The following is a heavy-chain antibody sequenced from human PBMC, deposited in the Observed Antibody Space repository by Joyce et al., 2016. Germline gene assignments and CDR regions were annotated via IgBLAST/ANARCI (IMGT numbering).Heavy chain of an antibody. V-gene: IGHV1-58*01. CDR2: IAFGSGNT. CDR1: GFIFNSAA. D-gene: IGHD1-26*01. J-gene: IGHJ4*02. Sequence: QLVQSGPEVRKPATSVKVSCKPSGFIFNSAAVHWVRQAPGQRLGWIGWIAFGSGNTKYAQNFQQRVTFIRDVSTSTAYMELTGLRSEDTAVYYCATDRVGALSPWGPGTLVTVSS. CDR3: ATDRVGALSP.